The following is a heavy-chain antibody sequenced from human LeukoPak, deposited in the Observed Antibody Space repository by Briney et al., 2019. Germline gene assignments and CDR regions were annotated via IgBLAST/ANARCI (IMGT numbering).Heavy chain of an antibody. D-gene: IGHD4-17*01. CDR2: IYWDDDK. J-gene: IGHJ5*02. CDR1: GFSLTTSGVG. CDR3: AHRRRVGDKVWFDP. Sequence: ESGPTLVKPTQTLTLTCTFSGFSLTTSGVGVGWIRQPPGKALEWLVVIYWDDDKRYSPSLKSRLTITKDTSKNQVVLTMTNMDPVDTATYYCAHRRRVGDKVWFDPWGQGTLVSVSS. V-gene: IGHV2-5*02.